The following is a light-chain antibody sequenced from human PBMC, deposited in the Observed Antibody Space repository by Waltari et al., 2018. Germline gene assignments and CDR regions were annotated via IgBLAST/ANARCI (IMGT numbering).Light chain of an antibody. CDR2: YDT. CDR3: QVWDSSSDQGV. V-gene: IGLV3-21*04. Sequence: SYVLTQPPSVSVAPGKTATITCGGNNIGGKSVHWYQQKPGQAPVLGIDYDTDRPSGIPERCSGCNSGNTATLTITRAEAGDEADYYCQVWDSSSDQGVFGPGTKVTVL. J-gene: IGLJ1*01. CDR1: NIGGKS.